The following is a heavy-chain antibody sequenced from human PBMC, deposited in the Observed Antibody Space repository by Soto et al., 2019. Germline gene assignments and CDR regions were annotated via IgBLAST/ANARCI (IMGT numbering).Heavy chain of an antibody. J-gene: IGHJ6*02. Sequence: GASVKASCKASGYTFTRTGISWVRHAPGQGLEWMGWISTYNGDTNYAQTFQGRVAMTTDTSTSTVHMEVRSLRSDDTAVYYCAREGVAPYYYYGMDVWGQGTTVTVSS. V-gene: IGHV1-18*01. D-gene: IGHD5-12*01. CDR1: GYTFTRTG. CDR2: ISTYNGDT. CDR3: AREGVAPYYYYGMDV.